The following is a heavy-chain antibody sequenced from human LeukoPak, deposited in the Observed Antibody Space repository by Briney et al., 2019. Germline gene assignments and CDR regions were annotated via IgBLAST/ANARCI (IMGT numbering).Heavy chain of an antibody. CDR3: ARRTDGYTSN. J-gene: IGHJ4*02. Sequence: GRSLRLSCAASGFTFSSYGMHWVRQAPGKGLEWVAVIWYDGNNKYYAESVKGRFTISRDISKNTLYLQMNSLRAEDTAVYYCARRTDGYTSNWGQRTLVTVSS. D-gene: IGHD5-24*01. CDR1: GFTFSSYG. CDR2: IWYDGNNK. V-gene: IGHV3-33*01.